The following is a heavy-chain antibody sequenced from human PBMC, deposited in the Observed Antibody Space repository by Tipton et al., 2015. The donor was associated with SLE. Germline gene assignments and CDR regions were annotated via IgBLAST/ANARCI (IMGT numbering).Heavy chain of an antibody. CDR1: GGSISSYY. CDR3: ARDVGGIENY. V-gene: IGHV4-30-4*08. CDR2: IYYSGST. J-gene: IGHJ4*02. Sequence: GLVKPSETLSLTCTVSGGSISSYYWSWIRQPPGKGLEWIGYIYYSGSTYYNPSLKSRVTISVDTSKNQFSLKLSSVTAADTAVYYCARDVGGIENYWGQGTLVTVSS.